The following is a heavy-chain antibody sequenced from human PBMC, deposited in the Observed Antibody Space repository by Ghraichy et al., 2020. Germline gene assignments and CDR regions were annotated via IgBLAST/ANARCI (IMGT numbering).Heavy chain of an antibody. J-gene: IGHJ4*02. V-gene: IGHV3-30-3*01. Sequence: GESLNISCAASGFTFSSYAMHWVRQAPGKGLEWVAVISYDGSNKYYADSVKGRFTISRDNSKNTLYLQMNSLRAEDTAVYYCARERYSGYDFDYWGQGTLVTVSS. CDR3: ARERYSGYDFDY. CDR1: GFTFSSYA. CDR2: ISYDGSNK. D-gene: IGHD5-12*01.